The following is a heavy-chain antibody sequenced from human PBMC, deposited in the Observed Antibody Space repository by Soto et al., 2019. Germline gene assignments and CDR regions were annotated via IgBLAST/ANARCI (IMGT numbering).Heavy chain of an antibody. V-gene: IGHV1-8*01. Sequence: ASVKVSCKASGYTFTNNDVIWVRQATGQGLEWMGWMSPGSGDTVYAQKFQGRVTMTRYISIATAYMELSSLRSDDTAIYYCATMATFGSLNWFDPWGQGTLVTVSS. D-gene: IGHD3-10*01. J-gene: IGHJ5*02. CDR1: GYTFTNND. CDR3: ATMATFGSLNWFDP. CDR2: MSPGSGDT.